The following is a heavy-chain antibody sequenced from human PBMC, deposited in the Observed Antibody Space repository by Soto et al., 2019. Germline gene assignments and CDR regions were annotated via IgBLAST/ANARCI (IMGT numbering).Heavy chain of an antibody. CDR1: GFTFSSYS. D-gene: IGHD3-3*01. Sequence: GGSLRLSCAASGFTFSSYSMNWVRQAPGKGLEWVSSISSSSSYIYYADSVKGRFTISRDNAKNSLYLQMNSLRAEDTAVYYCARDDEEDDFWSGAPNWSDPWGQGTLVTVSS. V-gene: IGHV3-21*01. CDR2: ISSSSSYI. J-gene: IGHJ5*02. CDR3: ARDDEEDDFWSGAPNWSDP.